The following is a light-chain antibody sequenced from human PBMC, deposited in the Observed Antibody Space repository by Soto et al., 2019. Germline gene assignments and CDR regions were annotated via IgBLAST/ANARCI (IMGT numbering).Light chain of an antibody. V-gene: IGLV1-44*01. J-gene: IGLJ1*01. CDR2: NNN. Sequence: QSVLTQPPSASGTPGQRVTISCSGSSSNIGSNTVNWYQQLPGTAPRLLIYNNNQLPSGVPDRFSGSKSGTSASLAISGLQSEDEADYYCAAWDDSLNGLVFGTGTKLTV. CDR1: SSNIGSNT. CDR3: AAWDDSLNGLV.